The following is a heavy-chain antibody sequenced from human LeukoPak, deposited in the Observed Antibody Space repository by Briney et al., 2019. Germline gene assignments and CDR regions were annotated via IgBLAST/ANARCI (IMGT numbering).Heavy chain of an antibody. Sequence: SETLSLTCTVSGGSISSYYWSWIRQPAGKGLEWIGRIYTSGSTNYNPSLKSRVTMSVDTSKNQFSLKLSSVTAADTAVYYCARGRSYYDSSGYYSRLYTFDIWGQGTMVTVSS. J-gene: IGHJ3*02. V-gene: IGHV4-4*07. CDR2: IYTSGST. CDR1: GGSISSYY. D-gene: IGHD3-22*01. CDR3: ARGRSYYDSSGYYSRLYTFDI.